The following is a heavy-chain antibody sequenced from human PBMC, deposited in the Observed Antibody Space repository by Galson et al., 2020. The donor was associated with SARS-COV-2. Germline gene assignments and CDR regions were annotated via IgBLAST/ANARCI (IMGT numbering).Heavy chain of an antibody. CDR1: GFTFSSYW. J-gene: IGHJ5*02. CDR3: GRDLVGGSDH. D-gene: IGHD3-16*01. Sequence: GESLKTSCAASGFTFSSYWMHWVRQAPGKGLVWVSRINTDGSITNYADSVKGRFTIPRDNAKNTLFLQMNSLRAEDTAVYYCGRDLVGGSDHWGQGNLVTVSS. CDR2: INTDGSIT. V-gene: IGHV3-74*01.